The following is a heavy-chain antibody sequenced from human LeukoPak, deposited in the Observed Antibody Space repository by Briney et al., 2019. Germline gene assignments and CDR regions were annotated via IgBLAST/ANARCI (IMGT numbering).Heavy chain of an antibody. Sequence: QPGGSLRLSCAASGFTFSSYAMSWVRQAPGKGLEWVSAISGSGGSTYYADSVKGRFTISRDNAKNSLYPQMNSLRAEDTAVYYCARSQAKYSSGWLMTESFQHWGQGTLVTVSS. V-gene: IGHV3-23*01. CDR1: GFTFSSYA. D-gene: IGHD6-19*01. J-gene: IGHJ1*01. CDR3: ARSQAKYSSGWLMTESFQH. CDR2: ISGSGGST.